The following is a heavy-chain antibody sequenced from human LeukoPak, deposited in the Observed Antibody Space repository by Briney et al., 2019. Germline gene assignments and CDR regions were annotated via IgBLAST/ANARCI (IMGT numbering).Heavy chain of an antibody. J-gene: IGHJ3*02. CDR1: GGSISSYY. V-gene: IGHV4-59*08. CDR2: IYYSGST. Sequence: SETLSLTCTVSGGSISSYYWSWIRQPPGKGLEWIGYIYYSGSTNYNPSLKSRVTISVDTSKNQFSLKLSSVTAADTAVYYCASSPKGGSAVAFDIWGQGTMVTVSS. CDR3: ASSPKGGSAVAFDI. D-gene: IGHD6-19*01.